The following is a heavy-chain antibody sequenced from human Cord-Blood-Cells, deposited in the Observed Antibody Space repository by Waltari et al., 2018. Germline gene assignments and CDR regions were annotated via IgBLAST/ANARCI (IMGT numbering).Heavy chain of an antibody. Sequence: QLQLVQSGAEVKKPGASVKVSCKVSGYTLTELYMHWVRQAPGKGLEWMGGFDPEDGETIYAQKFQGRVTMTEDTSTDTAYMELSSLRSEDTAVYYCATTHPVREMRSLAFDIWGQGTMVTVSS. D-gene: IGHD3-16*01. J-gene: IGHJ3*02. CDR1: GYTLTELY. V-gene: IGHV1-24*01. CDR2: FDPEDGET. CDR3: ATTHPVREMRSLAFDI.